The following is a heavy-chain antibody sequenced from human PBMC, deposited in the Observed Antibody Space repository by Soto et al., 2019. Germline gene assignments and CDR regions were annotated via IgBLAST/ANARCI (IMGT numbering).Heavy chain of an antibody. J-gene: IGHJ6*02. CDR1: GFTFSSYG. CDR2: ISYDGSNK. D-gene: IGHD5-18*01. Sequence: GGSLRLSCAASGFTFSSYGMHWVRQAPGKGLEWVAVISYDGSNKYYADSVKGRFTISRDNSKNTLYLQMNSLRAEDTAVYYCAKDQYGYSYGNYGMDVWGQGTTVTVSS. CDR3: AKDQYGYSYGNYGMDV. V-gene: IGHV3-30*18.